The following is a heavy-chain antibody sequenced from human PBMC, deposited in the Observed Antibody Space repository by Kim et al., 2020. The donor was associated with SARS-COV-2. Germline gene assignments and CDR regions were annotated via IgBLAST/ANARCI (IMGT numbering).Heavy chain of an antibody. V-gene: IGHV4-4*02. CDR2: IYHSGST. CDR1: GGSISSSNW. J-gene: IGHJ4*02. CDR3: ARVGIAARVYYFDY. D-gene: IGHD6-6*01. Sequence: SETLSLTCAVSGGSISSSNWWSWVRQPPGKGLEWIGEIYHSGSTNYNPSLKSRVTISVDKSKNQFSLKLSSVTAADTAVYYCARVGIAARVYYFDYWGQGTLVTVSS.